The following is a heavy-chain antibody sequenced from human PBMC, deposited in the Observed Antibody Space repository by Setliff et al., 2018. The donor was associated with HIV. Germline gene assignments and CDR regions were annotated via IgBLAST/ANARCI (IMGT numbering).Heavy chain of an antibody. CDR1: GGSISSYY. D-gene: IGHD3-3*01. CDR2: IYTSGST. V-gene: IGHV4-4*07. Sequence: KTSETLSLTCTVSGGSISSYYWSWIRQPAGKGLEWIGRIYTSGSTNYNPSLKSRVTMSVDTSKNQFSLKLSSVTAADTAVYYCARSFTYNFWSGLAGDAFDIWGQGTMVT. CDR3: ARSFTYNFWSGLAGDAFDI. J-gene: IGHJ3*02.